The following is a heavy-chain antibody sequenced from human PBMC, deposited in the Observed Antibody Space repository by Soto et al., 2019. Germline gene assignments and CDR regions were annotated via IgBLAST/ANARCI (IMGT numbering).Heavy chain of an antibody. J-gene: IGHJ4*02. Sequence: QVQLVRSGAEVKKPGASVKVSCKASGYTFTSYGISWVRQAPGQGLEWMGWISAYNGNTNYAQKLQGRVTMTTDTSTSTAYMELRSLRSDDTAVYYCARDFADYDFWSGQSPYDYWGQGTLVTVSS. CDR1: GYTFTSYG. V-gene: IGHV1-18*01. CDR3: ARDFADYDFWSGQSPYDY. D-gene: IGHD3-3*01. CDR2: ISAYNGNT.